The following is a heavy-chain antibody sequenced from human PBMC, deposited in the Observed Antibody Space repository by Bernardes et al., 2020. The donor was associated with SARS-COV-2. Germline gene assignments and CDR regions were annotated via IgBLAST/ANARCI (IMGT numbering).Heavy chain of an antibody. V-gene: IGHV4-34*01. Sequence: ETLSLTCAVYGGSFSGFYWSWIRQPPGKGLEWIGEINPSGSTNYNPSLKSRVTISVDTSKNQFSLKLNSVSAADTAVYYCARGRAGGAAIWGQGTMVTVSS. J-gene: IGHJ3*02. CDR1: GGSFSGFY. CDR2: INPSGST. CDR3: ARGRAGGAAI. D-gene: IGHD1-26*01.